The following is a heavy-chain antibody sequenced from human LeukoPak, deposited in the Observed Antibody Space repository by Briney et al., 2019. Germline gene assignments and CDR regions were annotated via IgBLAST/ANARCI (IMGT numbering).Heavy chain of an antibody. Sequence: GGSLRLSCAVYGFTFSRDGMRWVRQAPGKGLEWVSAISRFAGTTYYADSVKGRFTISRDNSNSTVYLQMNSLSAEVTAVYYCANRDYWGQGTLVTVSS. V-gene: IGHV3-23*01. CDR3: ANRDY. CDR2: ISRFAGTT. CDR1: GFTFSRDG. J-gene: IGHJ4*02.